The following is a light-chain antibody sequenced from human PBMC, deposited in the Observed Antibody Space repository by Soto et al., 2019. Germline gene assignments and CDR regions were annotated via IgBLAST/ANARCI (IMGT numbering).Light chain of an antibody. CDR1: SGHSSYA. V-gene: IGLV4-69*01. Sequence: QSVLTQSPSVSASPGASVKLTCTLSSGHSSYAIAWHQQQPEKGPRYLMKLNSDGSHSKGDGIPDRFSGSSSGAERYLTISSLQSEDEADYYCQTWGTGIHVFGGGTKLTVL. CDR2: LNSDGSH. CDR3: QTWGTGIHV. J-gene: IGLJ2*01.